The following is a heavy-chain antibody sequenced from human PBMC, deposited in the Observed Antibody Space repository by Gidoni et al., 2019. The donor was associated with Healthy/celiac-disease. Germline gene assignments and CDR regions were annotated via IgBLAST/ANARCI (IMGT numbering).Heavy chain of an antibody. CDR2: IYYSGST. CDR1: GGSVSSGSYY. Sequence: QVQLQESGTGRVKPSETLSLPCTVSGGSVSSGSYYWSWIRQPPGKGLEWIGYIYYSGSTNYNPSLKSRVTISVDPSKNQFSLKLSSVTAADTAVYYCARGGRNDAFDIWGQGTMVTVSS. V-gene: IGHV4-61*01. D-gene: IGHD3-10*01. CDR3: ARGGRNDAFDI. J-gene: IGHJ3*02.